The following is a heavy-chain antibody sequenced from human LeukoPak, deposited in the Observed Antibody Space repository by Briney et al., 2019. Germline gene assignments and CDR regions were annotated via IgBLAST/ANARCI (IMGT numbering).Heavy chain of an antibody. V-gene: IGHV1-69*13. D-gene: IGHD4-17*01. CDR3: AWGSTVTIPRFDP. Sequence: APVKVSCKASGGTFSSYAISWVRQAPGQGLEWMGGIIPIFGAANYAQKFQGRVTITADESTSTAYMELSSLRSEDTAVYYCAWGSTVTIPRFDPWGQGTLVTVSS. CDR2: IIPIFGAA. J-gene: IGHJ5*02. CDR1: GGTFSSYA.